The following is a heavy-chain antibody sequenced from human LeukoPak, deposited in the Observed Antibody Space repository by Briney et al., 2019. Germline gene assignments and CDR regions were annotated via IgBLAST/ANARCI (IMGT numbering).Heavy chain of an antibody. V-gene: IGHV3-23*01. CDR2: ISGSGGST. CDR1: GFTFSDYS. Sequence: GGSLRLSCAASGFTFSDYSMNWVRQAPGKGLEWVSAISGSGGSTYYADSVKGRFTISRDNSKNTLYLQMNSLRAEDTAVYYCAKKRATVTRGVFDYWGQGTLVTVSS. D-gene: IGHD4-17*01. CDR3: AKKRATVTRGVFDY. J-gene: IGHJ4*02.